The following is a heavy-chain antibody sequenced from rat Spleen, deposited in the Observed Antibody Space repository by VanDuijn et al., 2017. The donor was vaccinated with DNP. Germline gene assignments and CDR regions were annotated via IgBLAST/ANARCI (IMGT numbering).Heavy chain of an antibody. J-gene: IGHJ2*01. CDR3: AREGGSSYDY. CDR1: GFTFSDYY. D-gene: IGHD1-2*01. CDR2: IRFDGAIT. Sequence: EVQLVESGGGLVQPGRSLKLSCAASGFTFSDYYMAWVRQAPTKGLEWVAYIRFDGAITYYGDSVKGRFTISRDNAKSTLYLQMNSLRSEDTATYYCAREGGSSYDYWGQGVMVTVSS. V-gene: IGHV5-22*01.